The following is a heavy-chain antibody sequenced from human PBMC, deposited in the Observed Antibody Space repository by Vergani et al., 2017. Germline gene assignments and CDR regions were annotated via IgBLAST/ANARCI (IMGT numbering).Heavy chain of an antibody. J-gene: IGHJ4*02. CDR2: IYYSGST. D-gene: IGHD5-12*01. CDR1: GGSISSSSYY. Sequence: QLQLQESGPGLVKPSETLSLTCTVSGGSISSSSYYWGWIRQPPGKGLEWIGSIYYSGSTYYNPSLKSRVTISVDTSKNQFSLKLSSVTAADTAVYYCPRVGYSGYNDYWGQGTLVTVSS. CDR3: PRVGYSGYNDY. V-gene: IGHV4-39*07.